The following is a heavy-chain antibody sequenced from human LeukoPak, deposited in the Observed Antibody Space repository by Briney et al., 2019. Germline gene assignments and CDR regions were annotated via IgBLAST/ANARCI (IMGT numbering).Heavy chain of an antibody. Sequence: GGSLRPFCTASGFTFSSTGMHWVRQAPGKGLEWVSYIRYDGNNKYYGDSVKGRLTVSRDNSKNTLYLQMNSLRVEDTAVYYCARTYNPAYWGQGTLVTVSS. CDR3: ARTYNPAY. V-gene: IGHV3-30*02. J-gene: IGHJ4*02. CDR1: GFTFSSTG. D-gene: IGHD1-14*01. CDR2: IRYDGNNK.